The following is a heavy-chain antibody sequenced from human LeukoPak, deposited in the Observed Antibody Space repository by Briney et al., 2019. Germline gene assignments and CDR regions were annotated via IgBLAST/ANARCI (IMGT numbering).Heavy chain of an antibody. V-gene: IGHV3-30-3*01. D-gene: IGHD1-7*01. J-gene: IGHJ4*02. CDR3: ARDYWWNYDY. CDR2: ISKDGSDK. Sequence: GGSLSLSCVASGFTFSDYAMHWVRQAPGKGLEWVAVISKDGSDKYYPGSVRGRFTISRDNSKNTIYLQMDSLRAEDTAIYYCARDYWWNYDYWGQGTLVTVSS. CDR1: GFTFSDYA.